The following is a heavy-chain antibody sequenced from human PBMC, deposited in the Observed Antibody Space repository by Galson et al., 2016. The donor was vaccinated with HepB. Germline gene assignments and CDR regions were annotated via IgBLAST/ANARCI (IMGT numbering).Heavy chain of an antibody. CDR3: TKDLDQQVIWWLMDS. CDR1: GFTFSNYA. Sequence: SLRLSCAASGFTFSNYAMNWVRQAPGKRPEWLASISGSGGSTYYADSVKGRFTISRDNSRNTLYLHMDSLRAEDTAVFYCTKDLDQQVIWWLMDSWGQGTLVTVSS. J-gene: IGHJ4*02. CDR2: ISGSGGST. V-gene: IGHV3-23*01. D-gene: IGHD2-21*01.